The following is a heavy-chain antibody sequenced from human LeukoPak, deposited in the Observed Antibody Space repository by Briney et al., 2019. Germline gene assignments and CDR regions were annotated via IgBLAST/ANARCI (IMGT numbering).Heavy chain of an antibody. CDR2: IYYSGST. Sequence: SETLSLTCTVSGGSISSSSYYWGWIRQPPGKGLEWIGSIYYSGSTYYNPSLKSRVTISVDTSKNQFSLKLSSVTAADTAVYYCARDLGGGGWSGDGMNVWGQGTTVTVSS. CDR3: ARDLGGGGWSGDGMNV. V-gene: IGHV4-39*07. J-gene: IGHJ6*02. D-gene: IGHD6-19*01. CDR1: GGSISSSSYY.